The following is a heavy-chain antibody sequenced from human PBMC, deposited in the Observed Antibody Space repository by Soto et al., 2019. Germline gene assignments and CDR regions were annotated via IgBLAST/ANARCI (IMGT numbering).Heavy chain of an antibody. CDR2: ISGSGGST. CDR3: AKVRGIVGATAYYYGMDV. J-gene: IGHJ6*02. CDR1: GFTFSSYA. D-gene: IGHD1-26*01. V-gene: IGHV3-23*01. Sequence: GGSLRLSCAASGFTFSSYAMSWVRQAPGKGLEWASAISGSGGSTYYADSVKGRFTISRDNSKNTLYLQMNSLRAEDTAVYYCAKVRGIVGATAYYYGMDVWGQGTTVTVSS.